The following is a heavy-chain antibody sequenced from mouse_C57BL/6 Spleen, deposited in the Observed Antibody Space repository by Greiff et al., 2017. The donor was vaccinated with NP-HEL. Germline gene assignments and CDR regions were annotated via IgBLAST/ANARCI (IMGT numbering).Heavy chain of an antibody. CDR2: INPSSGYT. CDR1: GYTFTSYT. CDR3: ASGSSYVGAMDY. V-gene: IGHV1-4*01. Sequence: VQLQQSGAELARPGASVKMSCKASGYTFTSYTMHWVKQRPGQGLEWIGYINPSSGYTKYNQKFKDKATLTADKSSSTAYMQLSSLTSEDSAVYYCASGSSYVGAMDYWGQGTSITVSS. D-gene: IGHD1-1*01. J-gene: IGHJ4*01.